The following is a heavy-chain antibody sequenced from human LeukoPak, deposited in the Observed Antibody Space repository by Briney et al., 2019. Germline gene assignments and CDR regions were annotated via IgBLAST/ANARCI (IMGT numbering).Heavy chain of an antibody. V-gene: IGHV3-11*01. CDR1: GFTFSSYA. Sequence: GGSLRLSCAASGFTFSSYAMSWIRQAPGKGLEWVSYITISGSAKYYADSVKGRFTISRDNAKNSLYLQMNSLRAEDTAVYYCARDPQSSSWYDYWGQGTLVTVSS. J-gene: IGHJ4*02. CDR2: ITISGSAK. CDR3: ARDPQSSSWYDY. D-gene: IGHD6-13*01.